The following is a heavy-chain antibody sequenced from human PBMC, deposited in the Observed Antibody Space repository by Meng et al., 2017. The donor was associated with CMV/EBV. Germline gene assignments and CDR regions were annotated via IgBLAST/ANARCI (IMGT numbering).Heavy chain of an antibody. D-gene: IGHD3-3*01. CDR2: ISSSGSTI. CDR3: ARDNADYDFWSGYYMPPYFDY. Sequence: GGSLRLSCAASGFTSSSYEMNWVRQAPGKGLEWVSYISSSGSTIYYADSVTGRFTISRDNAKNSLYLQMNSLRAEDTAVYYCARDNADYDFWSGYYMPPYFDYWGQGTLVTVSS. V-gene: IGHV3-48*03. CDR1: GFTSSSYE. J-gene: IGHJ4*02.